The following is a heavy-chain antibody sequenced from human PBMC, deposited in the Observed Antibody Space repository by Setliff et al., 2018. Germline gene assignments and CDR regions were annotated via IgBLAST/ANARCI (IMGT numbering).Heavy chain of an antibody. CDR2: ITDDGGTT. J-gene: IGHJ4*02. CDR3: AKSSGSSSSTNLEY. Sequence: SCATSGFTFRDYSMVWVRQAPGKGLEWVSAITDDGGTTHYAGSVKGRFTIARDNSNSTLYLQMNSLRVEDTALYYCAKSSGSSSSTNLEYLGPGTLVTVSS. V-gene: IGHV3-23*01. D-gene: IGHD6-6*01. CDR1: GFTFRDYS.